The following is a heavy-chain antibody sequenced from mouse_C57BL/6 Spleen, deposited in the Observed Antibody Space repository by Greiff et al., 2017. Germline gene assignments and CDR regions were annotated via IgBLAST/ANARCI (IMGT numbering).Heavy chain of an antibody. J-gene: IGHJ4*01. D-gene: IGHD4-1*01. Sequence: VQLQQSGPELVKPGASVKISCKVSGYTFTDYYMNWVKQSHGKSLEWIGDINPNNGGTSYNQKFKGKATLTVDKSSSTAYMEIRSLTSENSAVYYCARDWDGAMDYWGQGTSVTVSS. CDR1: GYTFTDYY. CDR2: INPNNGGT. V-gene: IGHV1-26*01. CDR3: ARDWDGAMDY.